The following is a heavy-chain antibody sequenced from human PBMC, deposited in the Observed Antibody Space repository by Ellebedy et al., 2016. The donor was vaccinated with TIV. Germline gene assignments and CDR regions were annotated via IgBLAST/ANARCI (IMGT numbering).Heavy chain of an antibody. CDR1: RGTFSNYA. J-gene: IGHJ4*02. V-gene: IGHV1-69*13. D-gene: IGHD3-16*02. Sequence: ASVKVSXKASRGTFSNYAISWVRQAPGQGLEWMGRVIPVFGTVNYTQKYQARVTISADESTSTAYMELSSLRSEDTAVYYCARVLYDYIWGSYREFDYWGQGTLVTVSS. CDR2: VIPVFGTV. CDR3: ARVLYDYIWGSYREFDY.